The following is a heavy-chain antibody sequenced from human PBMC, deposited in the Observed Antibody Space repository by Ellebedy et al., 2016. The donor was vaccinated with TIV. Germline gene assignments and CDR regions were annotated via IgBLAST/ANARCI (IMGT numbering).Heavy chain of an antibody. CDR1: GFTFSSYA. Sequence: GESLKISXAASGFTFSSYAMSWVRQAPGKGLEWVSAISGSGGSTYYADSVKGRFTISRDNSKNTLYLQMNSLRAEDTAVYYCAKCIVVVPAAMPNDAFDIWGQGTMVTVSS. D-gene: IGHD2-2*01. J-gene: IGHJ3*02. V-gene: IGHV3-23*01. CDR3: AKCIVVVPAAMPNDAFDI. CDR2: ISGSGGST.